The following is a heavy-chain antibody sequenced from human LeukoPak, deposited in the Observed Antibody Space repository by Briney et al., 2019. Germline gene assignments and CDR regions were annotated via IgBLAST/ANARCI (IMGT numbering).Heavy chain of an antibody. V-gene: IGHV3-7*01. CDR1: GFTFSSYW. CDR2: IKQDGSEK. D-gene: IGHD4-17*01. J-gene: IGHJ4*02. Sequence: GGSLRLSCAAPGFTFSSYWMSWVRQAPGKGLEWVANIKQDGSEKNYVDSVKGRFTISRDNAKNSLYLQMNTLRVEDTAVYYCARGYGNYGYWGQGTLVTVSS. CDR3: ARGYGNYGY.